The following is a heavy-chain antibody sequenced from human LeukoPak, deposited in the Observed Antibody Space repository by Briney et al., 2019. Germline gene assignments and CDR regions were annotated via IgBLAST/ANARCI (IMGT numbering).Heavy chain of an antibody. Sequence: KPSETLSLTCSVSGGSISSSSYYWGWIRQPPGKGLEWIGSMYYSGSTHYNPSLKSRVTISVDTSKNQFSLNLSSVTAADTAVYFCARAPHFFDTSGSRYYFDYWGQGALVTVSS. D-gene: IGHD3-22*01. CDR3: ARAPHFFDTSGSRYYFDY. V-gene: IGHV4-39*07. CDR2: MYYSGST. CDR1: GGSISSSSYY. J-gene: IGHJ4*02.